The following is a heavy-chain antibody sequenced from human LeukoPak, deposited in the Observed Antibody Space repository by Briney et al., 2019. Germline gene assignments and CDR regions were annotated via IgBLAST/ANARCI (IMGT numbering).Heavy chain of an antibody. Sequence: GGSLRLSCVGSGFTFNNYAMSWVRRAPGKGLEWVSVISGNGGSIVYADSVKGRFTISRDNAKNSLYLQMNSLRAEDTAVYYCARGSSTHGEYYFDYWGQGTLVTVSS. D-gene: IGHD2-2*01. CDR1: GFTFNNYA. V-gene: IGHV3-23*01. CDR2: ISGNGGSI. CDR3: ARGSSTHGEYYFDY. J-gene: IGHJ4*02.